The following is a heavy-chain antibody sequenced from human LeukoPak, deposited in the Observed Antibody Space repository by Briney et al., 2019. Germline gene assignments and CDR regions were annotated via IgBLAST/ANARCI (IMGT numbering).Heavy chain of an antibody. Sequence: GGSLRLSCAASGFTFSSYSMNWVRQAPGKGLEWVSSISSSSSYIYYADSVKGRFTISRDNAKNSLYLQMNSLRAEDTAVYYCARLRYGDYYMDVWGKGTTVTVSS. CDR2: ISSSSSYI. V-gene: IGHV3-21*01. CDR3: ARLRYGDYYMDV. J-gene: IGHJ6*03. CDR1: GFTFSSYS. D-gene: IGHD1-1*01.